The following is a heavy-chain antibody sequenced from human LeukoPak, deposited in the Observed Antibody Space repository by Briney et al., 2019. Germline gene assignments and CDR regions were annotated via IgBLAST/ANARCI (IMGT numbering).Heavy chain of an antibody. D-gene: IGHD6-19*01. Sequence: GGSLRLSCAASGFTFSSYAMSWVRQAPGKGLEWVSGISGSGGSTYYADSVTGRFTISRDNSKNTLHLQMNSLRAEDTAVYYCAKMPFSYSSGWSVFDYWGQGNLVTVSS. CDR1: GFTFSSYA. V-gene: IGHV3-23*01. J-gene: IGHJ4*02. CDR2: ISGSGGST. CDR3: AKMPFSYSSGWSVFDY.